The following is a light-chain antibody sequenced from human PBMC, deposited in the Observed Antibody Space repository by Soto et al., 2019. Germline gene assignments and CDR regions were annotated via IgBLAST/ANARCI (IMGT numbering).Light chain of an antibody. J-gene: IGKJ1*01. V-gene: IGKV3-15*01. CDR1: QSVSSN. CDR3: QQYNNGPPWT. Sequence: EIVMTQSPATLSVSPGERATLSCRASQSVSSNLAWYQQKPGQAPRPLIYGASTRATGIPARFSGSGSGKEFTLTISSLQSEDFAVFYCQQYNNGPPWTFGQGPKV. CDR2: GAS.